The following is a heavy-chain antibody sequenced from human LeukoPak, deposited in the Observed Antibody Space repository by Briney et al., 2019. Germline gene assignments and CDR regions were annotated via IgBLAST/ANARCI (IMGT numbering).Heavy chain of an antibody. Sequence: ASVKVSCKASGYTFTGYYMHWVRQAPGQGLECMGWINPNSGGTNYAQKFQCRVTMTRDTSISAAYMELSRLRSDDTAVYYCARRKVVPSNRMAFDPWGQGTLVTVSS. J-gene: IGHJ5*02. D-gene: IGHD2-2*01. CDR2: INPNSGGT. V-gene: IGHV1-2*02. CDR3: ARRKVVPSNRMAFDP. CDR1: GYTFTGYY.